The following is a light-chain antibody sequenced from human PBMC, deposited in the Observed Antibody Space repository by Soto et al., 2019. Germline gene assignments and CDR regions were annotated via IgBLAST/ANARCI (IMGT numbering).Light chain of an antibody. CDR1: QGVGNH. CDR3: QDRDDWPPGAT. Sequence: IVLTQSPATLSLSPGERATLSCRASQGVGNHLAWYQQRPGQAPRLLIYDASIRATGVPARFSGFGSGTDFTLTISSLEPEDSAVYYCQDRDDWPPGATFGGGTKVEIK. CDR2: DAS. J-gene: IGKJ4*01. V-gene: IGKV3-11*01.